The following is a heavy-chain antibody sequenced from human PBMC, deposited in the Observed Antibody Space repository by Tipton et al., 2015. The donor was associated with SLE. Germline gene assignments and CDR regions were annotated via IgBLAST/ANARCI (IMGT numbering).Heavy chain of an antibody. D-gene: IGHD3-3*01. J-gene: IGHJ5*02. CDR2: INHSGST. Sequence: TLSLTCAVYGGSFSGDYWSWIRQAPGKGLEWIGEINHSGSTNYNPSLKSRVTISVDTSKNQFSLKLRSVTAADTAVYYCARSVTIYLDWFDPWGQGTLVTVSS. CDR1: GGSFSGDY. CDR3: ARSVTIYLDWFDP. V-gene: IGHV4-34*01.